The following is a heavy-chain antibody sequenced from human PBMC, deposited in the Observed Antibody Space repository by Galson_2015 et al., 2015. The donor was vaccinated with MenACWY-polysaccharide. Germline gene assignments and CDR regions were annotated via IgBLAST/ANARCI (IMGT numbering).Heavy chain of an antibody. V-gene: IGHV3-23*01. CDR3: AKGFGAYCDNDCSSRVLDY. CDR1: GFTFRNYA. CDR2: VSSDGGDA. Sequence: SLRLSCAASGFTFRNYAMNWVRQAPGKGLEWVAIVSSDGGDAKYADSVRGRFTISRGNSKNTLALQMNSLRAEDTALYHCAKGFGAYCDNDCSSRVLDYWGQGTPVSVSS. D-gene: IGHD2-21*02. J-gene: IGHJ4*02.